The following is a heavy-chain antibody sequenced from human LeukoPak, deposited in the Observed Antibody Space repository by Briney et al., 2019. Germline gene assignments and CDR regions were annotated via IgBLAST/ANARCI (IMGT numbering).Heavy chain of an antibody. J-gene: IGHJ4*02. CDR3: AKYSGSYYYPPNWDS. CDR2: ISGSGSST. Sequence: GGSLRLSCAVSGFTLSSYSMNWVRQAPGKGLEWVSGISGSGSSTYYADSVKGRFTLSRDYPKNTLYLQMNSLRAEDTAVYFCAKYSGSYYYPPNWDSWGQGTLVTVSS. D-gene: IGHD1-26*01. V-gene: IGHV3-23*01. CDR1: GFTLSSYS.